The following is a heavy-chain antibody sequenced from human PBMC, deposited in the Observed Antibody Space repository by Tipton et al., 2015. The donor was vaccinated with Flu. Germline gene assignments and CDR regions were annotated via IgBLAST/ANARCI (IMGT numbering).Heavy chain of an antibody. J-gene: IGHJ4*02. Sequence: TLSLTCTVSGGSVTSYYWSWIRQPPGKGLEWIGYIYYGGYSSYNPFLQSRVTISLDTSQNQVSLEVGSVTAADTAVFCCARHLWGTSMVDLEYWGQGAQVTVSS. CDR2: IYYGGYS. CDR1: GGSVTSYY. CDR3: ARHLWGTSMVDLEY. V-gene: IGHV4-59*08. D-gene: IGHD3-16*01.